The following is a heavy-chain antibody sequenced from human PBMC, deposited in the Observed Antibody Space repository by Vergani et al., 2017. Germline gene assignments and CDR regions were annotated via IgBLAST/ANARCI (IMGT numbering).Heavy chain of an antibody. Sequence: EVQLVESGGGLVKPGGSLRLSCAASGFTFSSYSMNWVRQAPGKGLEWVSSISSSSSYIYYADSVKGRFTISRDNAKNSLYLQMNSLRAEDTAVYYCAKDRGLGYCSSTSCYTLGYYYYMDAWGKGP. CDR3: AKDRGLGYCSSTSCYTLGYYYYMDA. CDR1: GFTFSSYS. CDR2: ISSSSSYI. J-gene: IGHJ6*03. V-gene: IGHV3-21*01. D-gene: IGHD2-2*02.